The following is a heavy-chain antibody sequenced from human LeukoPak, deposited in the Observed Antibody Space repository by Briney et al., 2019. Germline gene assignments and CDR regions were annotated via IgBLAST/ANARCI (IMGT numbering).Heavy chain of an antibody. D-gene: IGHD5-12*01. CDR2: IYYSGST. CDR1: GGSISSGGYY. V-gene: IGHV4-31*03. J-gene: IGHJ4*02. Sequence: PSETLSLTCTVSGGSISSGGYYWSWIRQPPGKGLEWVGYIYYSGSTYYNPSLKSRVNISVDKSKNQFSLKLSSVAAADSAVYYWARGYSGYDYLVDYWGQGTLVTVSS. CDR3: ARGYSGYDYLVDY.